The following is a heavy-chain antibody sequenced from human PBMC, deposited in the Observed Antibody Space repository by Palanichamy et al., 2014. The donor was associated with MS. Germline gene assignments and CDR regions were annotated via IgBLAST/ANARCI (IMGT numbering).Heavy chain of an antibody. Sequence: QVQLQESGPGLVKPSGTLSLTCAVSGGSISSSNWWSWVRQPPGKGLEWIGEIYHSGSTNYNPSLKSRGTISVDKSKNQFSLKLNSVTAADTAVYYCASRGEVGVLLRYLPFDTWGQGILVTVSS. CDR1: GGSISSSNW. J-gene: IGHJ5*02. CDR3: ASRGEVGVLLRYLPFDT. V-gene: IGHV4-4*02. CDR2: IYHSGST. D-gene: IGHD3-9*01.